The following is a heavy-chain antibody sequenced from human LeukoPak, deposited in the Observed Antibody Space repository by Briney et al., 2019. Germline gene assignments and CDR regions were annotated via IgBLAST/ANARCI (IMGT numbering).Heavy chain of an antibody. D-gene: IGHD3-16*01. J-gene: IGHJ3*02. V-gene: IGHV3-48*01. CDR3: AGVRGGGGSFDI. CDR1: GFAFSTYS. CDR2: VTSNSGTI. Sequence: GGSLRLSCAASGFAFSTYSMNWVRQAPGHGLEWLSYVTSNSGTIHYSDSVKGRFTISRDNAKNSLYLQMNSLRAEDTAVYYCAGVRGGGGSFDIWGQGTMVTVSS.